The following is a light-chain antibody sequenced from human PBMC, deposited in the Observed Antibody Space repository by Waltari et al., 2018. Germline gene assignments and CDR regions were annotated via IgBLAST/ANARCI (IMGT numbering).Light chain of an antibody. CDR1: QSVNSR. V-gene: IGKV3-15*01. CDR3: QQYNDWPLT. J-gene: IGKJ1*01. Sequence: EIVMTQSPATLSASPGERATLSCRASQSVNSRLAWYQQKPGQAPTLLIHGASTRATGIPARFSGSGSATEFTLTISSLQSEDFAVYYCQQYNDWPLTFGQGTKVEIK. CDR2: GAS.